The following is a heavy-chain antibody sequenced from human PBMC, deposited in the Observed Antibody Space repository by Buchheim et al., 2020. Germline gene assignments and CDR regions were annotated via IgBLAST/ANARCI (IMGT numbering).Heavy chain of an antibody. J-gene: IGHJ2*01. CDR2: INSDGSST. CDR1: GFTFSSYW. D-gene: IGHD5-18*01. CDR3: ASNTAISIYWYFDL. Sequence: EVQLVESGGGLVQPGGSLRLSCAASGFTFSSYWMHWVRQAPGKGLVWVSRINSDGSSTSYADSVTCRFTISGDTAKNTLYLQMNSLRAEDTAVYYCASNTAISIYWYFDLWGRGTL. V-gene: IGHV3-74*01.